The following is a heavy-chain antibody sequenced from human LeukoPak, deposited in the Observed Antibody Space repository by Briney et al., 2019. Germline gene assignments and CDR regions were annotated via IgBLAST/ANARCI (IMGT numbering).Heavy chain of an antibody. V-gene: IGHV4-39*01. D-gene: IGHD3-22*01. Sequence: SETLSLTCTVSGASISSSTCYWDWIRQPPGKGLEWMGSIFYSGSTNYKSSLWSRITISIDTSNNQFSRKLNSVTAADTAVYSCVRTCGRGTIDPGTSGFVDYWGQGTLVTVSS. CDR3: VRTCGRGTIDPGTSGFVDY. CDR1: GASISSSTCY. CDR2: IFYSGST. J-gene: IGHJ4*02.